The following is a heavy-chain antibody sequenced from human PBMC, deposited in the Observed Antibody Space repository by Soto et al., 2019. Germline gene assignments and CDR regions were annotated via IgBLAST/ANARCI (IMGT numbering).Heavy chain of an antibody. CDR3: ARGSYYDILTGYSGFDY. J-gene: IGHJ4*02. V-gene: IGHV1-3*01. CDR1: GYTFTGYY. CDR2: TNPSNGNK. Sequence: ASVKVSCKASGYTFTGYYIHWVRQAPGQGLEWMGWTNPSNGNKKYSQKFQGRVTITRDTSASTAYMELSSLRSEDTAVYYCARGSYYDILTGYSGFDYWGQGTLVTVSS. D-gene: IGHD3-9*01.